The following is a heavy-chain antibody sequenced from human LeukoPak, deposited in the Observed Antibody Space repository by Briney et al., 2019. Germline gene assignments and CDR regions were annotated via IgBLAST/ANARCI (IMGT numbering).Heavy chain of an antibody. Sequence: GGSLRLSCEASGFTFSFYSMNWVRQAPGKGLEWVSSLSSSSSKVSYVDSVKGRFTISRDNSKNTLYLQMNSLRVEDTAVYYCARSVYYYDSSGHYHFDYWGQGTLVTVSS. J-gene: IGHJ4*02. V-gene: IGHV3-21*01. CDR2: LSSSSSKV. D-gene: IGHD3-22*01. CDR1: GFTFSFYS. CDR3: ARSVYYYDSSGHYHFDY.